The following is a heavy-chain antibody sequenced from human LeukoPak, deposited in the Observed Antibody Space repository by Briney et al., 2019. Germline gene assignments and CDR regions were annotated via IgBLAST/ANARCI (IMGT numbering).Heavy chain of an antibody. Sequence: PGRSLRLSCAASGFXFSSYGIHWVRQAPGKGLEWVAVISYDGSNKYYADSVKGRFTISRDNSKNTLYLQMNSLRAEDTAVYYCAKDRGREWFSSFDYWGQGTLVTVSS. CDR3: AKDRGREWFSSFDY. J-gene: IGHJ4*02. V-gene: IGHV3-30*18. D-gene: IGHD3-3*01. CDR1: GFXFSSYG. CDR2: ISYDGSNK.